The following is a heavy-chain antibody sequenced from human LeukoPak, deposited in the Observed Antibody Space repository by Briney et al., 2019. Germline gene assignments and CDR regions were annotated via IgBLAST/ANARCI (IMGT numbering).Heavy chain of an antibody. J-gene: IGHJ4*02. V-gene: IGHV1-18*01. CDR3: ARDPPWQLVRYVDY. Sequence: ASVKVSCKASGYTFTSFGISWVRQAPGQGLEWMGSISGNNGNTNYAQKLQGRVTMTTDTATSTAYMEVRSLRSDDTAFYYCARDPPWQLVRYVDYWGRGTLDTVSS. CDR2: ISGNNGNT. D-gene: IGHD1-1*01. CDR1: GYTFTSFG.